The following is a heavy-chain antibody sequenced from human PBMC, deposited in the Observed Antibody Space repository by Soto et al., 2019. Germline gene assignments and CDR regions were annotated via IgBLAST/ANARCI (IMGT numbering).Heavy chain of an antibody. J-gene: IGHJ2*01. V-gene: IGHV5-10-1*01. CDR3: ARFTFGGFDL. Sequence: PGESLKISCKGSGYSFTSYWISWVRQMPGKGLEWMGRIDPSDSYTNYSPSFQGHVTITADKSISTAYLRWSSLKASDTAMYYCARFTFGGFDLWGRGTLVTVSS. D-gene: IGHD3-16*01. CDR2: IDPSDSYT. CDR1: GYSFTSYW.